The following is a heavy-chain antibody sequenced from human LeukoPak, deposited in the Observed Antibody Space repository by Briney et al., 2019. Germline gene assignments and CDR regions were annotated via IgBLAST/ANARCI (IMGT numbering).Heavy chain of an antibody. D-gene: IGHD3-10*01. CDR3: ARQNYGSGSYSSRYYYGMDV. J-gene: IGHJ6*02. V-gene: IGHV4-59*01. CDR1: GGSISSYY. Sequence: SSETLSLTCTVSGGSISSYYWSWIRQPPGKGLEWIGYIYYSGSTNYNPSLKSRVTISVDTSKNQFSLKLSSVTAADTAVYYCARQNYGSGSYSSRYYYGMDVWGQGTTVTVSS. CDR2: IYYSGST.